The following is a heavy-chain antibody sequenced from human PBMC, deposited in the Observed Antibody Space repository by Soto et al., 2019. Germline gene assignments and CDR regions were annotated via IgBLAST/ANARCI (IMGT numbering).Heavy chain of an antibody. Sequence: QVQLQESGPGLVKPSQTLSLTCTVSGGSISSGDYYWSWIRQPPGKGLEWMGYIYYSGSTYYNPALKSRVTISVDTSKNQFSLKLSSVTAADTAVYYCASITMVRGVIDYYYYGMDVWGQGTTVTVSS. CDR3: ASITMVRGVIDYYYYGMDV. J-gene: IGHJ6*02. CDR2: IYYSGST. V-gene: IGHV4-30-4*01. CDR1: GGSISSGDYY. D-gene: IGHD3-10*01.